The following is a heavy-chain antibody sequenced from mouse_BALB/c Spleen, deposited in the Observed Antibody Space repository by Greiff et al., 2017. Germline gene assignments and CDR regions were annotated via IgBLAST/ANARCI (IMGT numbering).Heavy chain of an antibody. Sequence: VQLHQSGPELVKPGASVKLSCKASGYSFTSYWMNWVKQRPGQGLEWIGMIHPSDSETRLNQKFKDKATLTVDKSSSTAYMQLSSPTSEDSAVYYCARSRYDEDWFAYWGQGTLVTVSA. CDR2: IHPSDSET. V-gene: IGHV1-74*01. CDR1: GYSFTSYW. CDR3: ARSRYDEDWFAY. J-gene: IGHJ3*01. D-gene: IGHD2-14*01.